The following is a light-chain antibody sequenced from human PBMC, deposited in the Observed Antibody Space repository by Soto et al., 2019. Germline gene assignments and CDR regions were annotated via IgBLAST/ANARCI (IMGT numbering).Light chain of an antibody. Sequence: DIQMTQSPSTLSASVGDRVTITCRASQSISSWLAWYQQKPGKAPKLLIYKACSFESGVPSRFSGSGSETEFTLTISGLQPDDFATYYCQQYNSYPSTFGQGTKLEIK. J-gene: IGKJ2*01. CDR3: QQYNSYPST. CDR1: QSISSW. CDR2: KAC. V-gene: IGKV1-5*03.